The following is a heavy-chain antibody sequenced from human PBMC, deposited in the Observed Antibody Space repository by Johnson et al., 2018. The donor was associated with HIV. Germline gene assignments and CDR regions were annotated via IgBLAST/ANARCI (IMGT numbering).Heavy chain of an antibody. D-gene: IGHD6-6*01. J-gene: IGHJ3*02. CDR2: INSDGSDT. CDR3: ARAPLIAARPVGAFDI. Sequence: VQLVESGGGVVRPGGSLRPSCAASRFTFSSYWMHWVRQVPGKGLVWVSGINSDGSDTRYADSVKGRLTISRDNAKTTLYLQMNSLRAEDTAVYYCARAPLIAARPVGAFDIWGQGTMVTVSS. V-gene: IGHV3-74*02. CDR1: RFTFSSYW.